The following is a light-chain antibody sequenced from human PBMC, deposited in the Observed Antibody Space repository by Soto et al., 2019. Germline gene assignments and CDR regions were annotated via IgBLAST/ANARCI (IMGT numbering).Light chain of an antibody. CDR1: QSVSSN. J-gene: IGKJ4*01. Sequence: EIVMTQSPATLSVSPGERATLSCRASQSVSSNLAWYQQKPGQAPRLLIYGASTRATGIPASLSGSGSGTEFTLTISSLQSKDFAVYYYQQYNNWPPITFGGGNKVEIK. V-gene: IGKV3-15*01. CDR3: QQYNNWPPIT. CDR2: GAS.